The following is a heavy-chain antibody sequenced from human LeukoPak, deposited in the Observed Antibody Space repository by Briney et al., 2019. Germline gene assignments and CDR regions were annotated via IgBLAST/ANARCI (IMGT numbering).Heavy chain of an antibody. CDR2: ISSSSSYI. J-gene: IGHJ4*02. D-gene: IGHD3-22*01. V-gene: IGHV3-21*04. Sequence: GGSLRLSCAASGFTFSSYSMNWVRQAPGKGLEWVSSISSSSSYIYYADSVKGRFTISRDNAKNSLYLQMNSLRAEDTAVYYCAKLRGIVVVNHFDYWGQGTLVTVSS. CDR3: AKLRGIVVVNHFDY. CDR1: GFTFSSYS.